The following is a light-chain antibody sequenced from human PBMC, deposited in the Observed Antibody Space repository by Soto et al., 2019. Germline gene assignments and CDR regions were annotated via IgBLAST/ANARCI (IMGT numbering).Light chain of an antibody. J-gene: IGLJ3*02. CDR3: QSYDSSLSVGV. Sequence: QSVLTQSPSVSGAPGQGVTISCTGSSSNIGDGYDVHWYQQLPGAAPKLLIYGNKNRPSGVPDRFSGSKSGASAALAITGLQAEDEADYYCQSYDSSLSVGVFGGGTKLTVL. V-gene: IGLV1-40*01. CDR2: GNK. CDR1: SSNIGDGYD.